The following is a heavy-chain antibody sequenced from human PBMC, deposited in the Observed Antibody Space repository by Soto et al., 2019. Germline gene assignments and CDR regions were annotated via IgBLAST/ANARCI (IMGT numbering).Heavy chain of an antibody. V-gene: IGHV4-59*08. J-gene: IGHJ4*02. Sequence: SETLSLTCAVYGGSSSTDYWSWIRQPPGKGLEWIGYIYYSGSTKYKPSLKSRVTISVDTSKNQFSLKVTSATAADTAVYYCARHSNRNYGLYYFDYWGLGALVTVSS. CDR1: GGSSSTDY. CDR2: IYYSGST. D-gene: IGHD4-4*01. CDR3: ARHSNRNYGLYYFDY.